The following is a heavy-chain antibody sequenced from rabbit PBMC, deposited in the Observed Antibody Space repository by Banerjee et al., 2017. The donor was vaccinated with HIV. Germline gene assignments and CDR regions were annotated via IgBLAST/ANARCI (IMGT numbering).Heavy chain of an antibody. D-gene: IGHD6-1*01. V-gene: IGHV1S40*01. Sequence: QSLEESGGDLVKPGASLTLTCTASGFSFSSSYWICWVRQAPGKGLEWIACIYAGSSGSTYYASWAKGRFTISKTSSTTVTLQMPSLTAADTATYFCARDNSYDYAFYLWGPGTLVTVS. CDR2: IYAGSSGST. J-gene: IGHJ4*01. CDR3: ARDNSYDYAFYL. CDR1: GFSFSSSYW.